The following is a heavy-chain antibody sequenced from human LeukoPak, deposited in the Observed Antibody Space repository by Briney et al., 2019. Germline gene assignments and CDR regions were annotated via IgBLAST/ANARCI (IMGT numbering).Heavy chain of an antibody. V-gene: IGHV3-11*01. CDR1: GFTFSDYY. CDR2: ISSSGSTI. J-gene: IGHJ4*02. CDR3: ARDLSYDFWSGYYSGTGYYLDY. Sequence: GGSLRLSCAASGFTFSDYYMSWIRQAPGKGLEWVSYISSSGSTIYYADSVKGRFTISRDNAKNSLYLQMNSLRAEDTAVYYCARDLSYDFWSGYYSGTGYYLDYWGQGTLVTVSS. D-gene: IGHD3-3*01.